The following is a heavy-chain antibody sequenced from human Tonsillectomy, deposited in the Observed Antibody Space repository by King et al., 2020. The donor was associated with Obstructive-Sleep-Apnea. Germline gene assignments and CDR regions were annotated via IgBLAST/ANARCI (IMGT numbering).Heavy chain of an antibody. Sequence: QLVQSGAEVKKPGESLRISCKGSGYSFTSYWISWVRQMPGKGLEWMGRIDPSDSYTNYSPSFQGHVTISADKSISTAYLQWSSLKASDTAMYYCARLYYYDSSGYRGGYAFDIWGQGTMVTVSS. CDR3: ARLYYYDSSGYRGGYAFDI. V-gene: IGHV5-10-1*01. D-gene: IGHD3-22*01. CDR2: IDPSDSYT. J-gene: IGHJ3*02. CDR1: GYSFTSYW.